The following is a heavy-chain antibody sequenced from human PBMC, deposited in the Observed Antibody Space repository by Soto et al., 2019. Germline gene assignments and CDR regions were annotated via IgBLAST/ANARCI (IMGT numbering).Heavy chain of an antibody. CDR2: ISYDGSNK. CDR1: GFTFSSYG. CDR3: AKVSVVLYYYYYMDV. D-gene: IGHD3-16*02. J-gene: IGHJ6*03. Sequence: GGSLRLSCAASGFTFSSYGMHWVRQAPGKGLEWVAVISYDGSNKYYADSVKGRFTISRDNSKNTLYLQMNSLRAEDTAVYYCAKVSVVLYYYYYMDVWGKGTTVTVSS. V-gene: IGHV3-30*18.